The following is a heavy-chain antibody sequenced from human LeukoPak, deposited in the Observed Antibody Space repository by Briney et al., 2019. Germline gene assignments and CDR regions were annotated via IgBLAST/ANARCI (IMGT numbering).Heavy chain of an antibody. Sequence: PGGSLRLSCAASGFTFSRYWMHWVRHAAGKWRVLVSRINSDASRTNYADSVKGRFTISRDNAKNTLYLHMNSLRAEDTAVYYCPGNWFDPWGQGTLVTVSS. CDR2: INSDASRT. J-gene: IGHJ5*02. CDR3: PGNWFDP. V-gene: IGHV3-74*01. CDR1: GFTFSRYW.